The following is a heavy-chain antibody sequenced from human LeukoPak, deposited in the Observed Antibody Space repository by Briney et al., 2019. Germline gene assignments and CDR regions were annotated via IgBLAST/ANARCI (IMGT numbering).Heavy chain of an antibody. Sequence: SETLSLTCTVSGGSTSSYYWGWIRQPPGKGLEWIGSIYYSGSTYYNPSLKSRVTISVDTSKNQFSLKLSSVTAADTAVYYCARSVTIFGVATNWFDPWDQGTLVTVSS. CDR1: GGSTSSYY. CDR2: IYYSGST. J-gene: IGHJ5*02. V-gene: IGHV4-39*01. CDR3: ARSVTIFGVATNWFDP. D-gene: IGHD3-3*01.